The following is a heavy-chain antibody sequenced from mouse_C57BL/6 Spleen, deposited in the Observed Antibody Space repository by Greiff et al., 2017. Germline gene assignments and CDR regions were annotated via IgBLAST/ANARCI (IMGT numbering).Heavy chain of an antibody. J-gene: IGHJ4*01. CDR3: ARNYGSSYDYAMDY. D-gene: IGHD1-1*01. CDR1: GYTFTSYW. V-gene: IGHV1-50*01. CDR2: IDPSASYT. Sequence: QVQLQQPGAELVKPGASVKLSCKASGYTFTSYWMQWVNQRPGQGLEWIGEIDPSASYTNYNQKFKGKATLTVDTSSSTAYMQLSSLTSEDYAVYYCARNYGSSYDYAMDYWGQGTSVTVSS.